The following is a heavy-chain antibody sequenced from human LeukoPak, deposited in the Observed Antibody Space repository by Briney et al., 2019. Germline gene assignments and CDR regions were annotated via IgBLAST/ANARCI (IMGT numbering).Heavy chain of an antibody. V-gene: IGHV4-31*11. CDR3: ARADVTHYYGSGSYFTYFDY. CDR1: GGSFSGYY. CDR2: IYYSGST. Sequence: SETLSLTCAVYGGSFSGYYWSWIRQHPGKGLEWIGYIYYSGSTYYNPSLKSRVTISVDTSKNQFSLKLSSVTAADTAVYYCARADVTHYYGSGSYFTYFDYWGQGTLVTVSS. D-gene: IGHD3-10*01. J-gene: IGHJ4*02.